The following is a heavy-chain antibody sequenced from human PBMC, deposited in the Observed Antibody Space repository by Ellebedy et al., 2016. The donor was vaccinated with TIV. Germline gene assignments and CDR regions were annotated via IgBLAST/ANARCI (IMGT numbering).Heavy chain of an antibody. CDR3: ARLGQSRDRSHWYFDL. CDR2: SFMGGST. V-gene: IGHV4-4*07. Sequence: SETLSLXXTVSGGSFSSYYWSWIRQAAGKGLEWIGRSFMGGSTTYNPSLKNRVTMSADASTTQLSLSLSSVTAADTAVYFCARLGQSRDRSHWYFDLWGRGTLVTVSS. CDR1: GGSFSSYY. D-gene: IGHD3-10*01. J-gene: IGHJ2*01.